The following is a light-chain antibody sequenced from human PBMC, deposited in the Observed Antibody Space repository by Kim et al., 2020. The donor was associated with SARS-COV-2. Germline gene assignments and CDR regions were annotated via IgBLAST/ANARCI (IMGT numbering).Light chain of an antibody. CDR2: DVS. CDR1: SSDVGGYNY. J-gene: IGLJ2*01. V-gene: IGLV2-11*01. CDR3: CSYAGSYTEV. Sequence: QSVTISCTGASSDVGGYNYVSWYQQHPGKAPKLMIYDVSKRPSGVPDRFSGSKSGNTASLTISGLQGEYEADYYCCSYAGSYTEVFGGGTQLTVL.